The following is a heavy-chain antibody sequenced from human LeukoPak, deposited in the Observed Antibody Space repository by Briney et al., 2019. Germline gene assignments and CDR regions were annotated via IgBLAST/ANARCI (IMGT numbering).Heavy chain of an antibody. J-gene: IGHJ1*01. CDR3: ARAAVTTSRYFQH. CDR2: IYNSGHT. V-gene: IGHV4-59*01. D-gene: IGHD4-17*01. CDR1: GGSISNYY. Sequence: SETLSLTCTVSGGSISNYYWSWIRQPPGKGPEWIGYIYNSGHTNYNPSLKSRVTISEGTSKNQLSLKLSSVTAADTAVYYCARAAVTTSRYFQHWGQGTLVTVSS.